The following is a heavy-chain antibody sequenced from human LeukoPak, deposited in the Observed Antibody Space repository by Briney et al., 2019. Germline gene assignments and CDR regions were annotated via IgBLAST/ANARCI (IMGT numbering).Heavy chain of an antibody. J-gene: IGHJ4*02. V-gene: IGHV3-23*01. Sequence: PGGSLRLSCAASGFTFSSYWIHWVRQAPGKGLEWVSGINSNGDEIYYADSVRGRFTISRDNSNNALYLQMDSLRAEDTAVYYCANWIGSSSRDYWGQGTLVTVSS. CDR3: ANWIGSSSRDY. CDR1: GFTFSSYW. CDR2: INSNGDEI. D-gene: IGHD6-6*01.